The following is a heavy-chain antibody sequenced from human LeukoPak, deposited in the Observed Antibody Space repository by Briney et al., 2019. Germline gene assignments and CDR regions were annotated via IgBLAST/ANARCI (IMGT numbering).Heavy chain of an antibody. Sequence: LSLTCTVSGGSISSGDYYWSWIRQAPGKGLEWVSHIYSSDTTYADSVKGRFTISRDNAKNSLYLQMNSLRDEDTAVYYCARDLHYAFDIWGQGTMVTASS. CDR1: GGSISSGDYY. CDR2: IYSSDTT. CDR3: ARDLHYAFDI. V-gene: IGHV3-11*04. J-gene: IGHJ3*02. D-gene: IGHD3-10*01.